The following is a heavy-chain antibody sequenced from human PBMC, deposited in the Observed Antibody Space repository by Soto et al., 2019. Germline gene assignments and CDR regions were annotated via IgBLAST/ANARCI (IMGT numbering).Heavy chain of an antibody. CDR2: IYYSGST. CDR1: GGSISSSSYY. Sequence: QLQLQESGPGLVKPSETLSLTCTVSGGSISSSSYYWGWIRQPPGKGLEWIGSIYYSGSTYYNPSLKSRVTISVDTSKNQFALKLSSVTAADTAVYYCARHIGYPPDFDPWGQGTLVTVSS. V-gene: IGHV4-39*01. D-gene: IGHD6-13*01. J-gene: IGHJ5*02. CDR3: ARHIGYPPDFDP.